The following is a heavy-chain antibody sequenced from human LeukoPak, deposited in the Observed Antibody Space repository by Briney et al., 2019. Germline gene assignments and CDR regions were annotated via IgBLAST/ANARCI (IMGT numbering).Heavy chain of an antibody. D-gene: IGHD6-6*01. CDR2: ISAYNGNT. J-gene: IGHJ4*02. CDR3: ARLSIAAPLDY. Sequence: GASVKVSCKASGYTFTSYGISWVRQAAGQGLEWMGWISAYNGNTDYAQKLQGRVTMTTDTSTSTAYMELRSLRSDDTAVYYCARLSIAAPLDYWGQGTLVTVSS. V-gene: IGHV1-18*01. CDR1: GYTFTSYG.